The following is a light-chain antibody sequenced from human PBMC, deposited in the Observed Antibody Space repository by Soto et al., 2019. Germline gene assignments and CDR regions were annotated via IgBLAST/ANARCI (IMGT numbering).Light chain of an antibody. J-gene: IGKJ5*01. CDR3: QHADSFPLIT. CDR1: QSISSY. Sequence: DIQMTQSPFSLSASVGDRVTITCRASQSISSYLNWYQQKPGKAPKLLIYAASSLQSGVPSRFSGSGSGTDFTLTISSLQPEDFATYYCQHADSFPLITFGQGTRLEIK. V-gene: IGKV1-39*01. CDR2: AAS.